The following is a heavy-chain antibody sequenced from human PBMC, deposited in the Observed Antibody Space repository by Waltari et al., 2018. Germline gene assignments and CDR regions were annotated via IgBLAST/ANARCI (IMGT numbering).Heavy chain of an antibody. D-gene: IGHD4-17*01. V-gene: IGHV4-38-2*01. J-gene: IGHJ1*01. CDR3: ASSLNDYGDYSFQH. CDR2: IYHSGST. Sequence: QVQLQESGPGLVKPSETLSLTCAVSGYSISSGYYWGWSRQPPGKGLEWIGSIYHSGSTYYNPSLKSRVTISVDTSKNQFSLKLSSVTAADTAVYYCASSLNDYGDYSFQHWGQGTLVTVSS. CDR1: GYSISSGYY.